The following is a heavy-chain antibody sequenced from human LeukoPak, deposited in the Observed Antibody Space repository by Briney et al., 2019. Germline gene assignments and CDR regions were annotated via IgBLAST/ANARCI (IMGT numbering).Heavy chain of an antibody. Sequence: ASVKVSCKASGYTFTDYYIHWVRQAPGQGLEWMAWINPHSGDANYAPKFQGRITLTRDTSVSIDYMELSSLTSDDTAVYYCARDNSGSYSHYWGQGTLVTVSS. D-gene: IGHD1-26*01. CDR3: ARDNSGSYSHY. J-gene: IGHJ4*02. V-gene: IGHV1-2*02. CDR1: GYTFTDYY. CDR2: INPHSGDA.